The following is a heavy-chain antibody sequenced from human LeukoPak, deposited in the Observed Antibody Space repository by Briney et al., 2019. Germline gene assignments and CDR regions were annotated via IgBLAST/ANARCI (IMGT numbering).Heavy chain of an antibody. V-gene: IGHV4-30-4*01. CDR1: GVSISSGDYY. J-gene: IGHJ3*02. CDR3: AREGYYYDSSGYYFPDI. CDR2: IYYSGST. D-gene: IGHD3-22*01. Sequence: PSETLSLTCTVSGVSISSGDYYWSWIRQPPGKGLEWIGYIYYSGSTYYNPSLKSRVTISVDTSKNQFSLKLSSVTAADTAVYYCAREGYYYDSSGYYFPDIWGQGTMVTVSS.